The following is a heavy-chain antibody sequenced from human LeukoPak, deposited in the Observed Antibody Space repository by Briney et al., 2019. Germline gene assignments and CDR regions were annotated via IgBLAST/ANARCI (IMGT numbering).Heavy chain of an antibody. CDR3: ARVGAIYCTNGVCPPFDY. J-gene: IGHJ4*02. D-gene: IGHD2-8*01. CDR1: GFTFSSYS. V-gene: IGHV3-21*01. CDR2: ISSSSSYI. Sequence: GGSLRLSCAASGFTFSSYSMNWVRQAPGKGLEWVSSISSSSSYIYYADSVKGRFTISRDNAENSLYLQMNSLRAEDTAVYYCARVGAIYCTNGVCPPFDYWGQGTLVTVSS.